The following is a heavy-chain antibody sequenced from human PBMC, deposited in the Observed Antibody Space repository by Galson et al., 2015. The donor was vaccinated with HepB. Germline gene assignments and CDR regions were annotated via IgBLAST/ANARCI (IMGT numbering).Heavy chain of an antibody. Sequence: QSGAEVKKPGESLRISCKGSGYSFTSYWISWVRQMPGKGLEWMGRIDPSDSYTNYSPSFQDRVTISADKSISTAYLQWSSLKASDTAMYYCARHSGSYYYFDYWGQGTLVTVSS. CDR1: GYSFTSYW. CDR2: IDPSDSYT. CDR3: ARHSGSYYYFDY. V-gene: IGHV5-10-1*01. D-gene: IGHD1-26*01. J-gene: IGHJ4*02.